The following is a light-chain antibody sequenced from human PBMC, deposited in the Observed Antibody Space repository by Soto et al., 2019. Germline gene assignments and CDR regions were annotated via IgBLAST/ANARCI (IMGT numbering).Light chain of an antibody. V-gene: IGKV3-20*01. CDR3: QQYGSSQIT. J-gene: IGKJ5*01. CDR2: DAS. CDR1: QSVRSRF. Sequence: EIVLTQSPCTLSLSPGEGATVSCRASQSVRSRFLAWYQQKPGQAPRLLIYDASRRATGLPDRFSGSGSGTDFTLTISRLEPEDFAVFYCQQYGSSQITFGQGTRLEI.